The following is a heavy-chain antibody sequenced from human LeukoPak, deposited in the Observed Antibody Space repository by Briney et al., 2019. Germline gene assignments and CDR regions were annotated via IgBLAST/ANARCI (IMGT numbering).Heavy chain of an antibody. Sequence: PSETLSLTCTVSGGSISSYYWSWIRQPPGKGLEWIGYIYYSGSTNYNPSLKSRVTISVDTSKNQFSLKLSSVTAADTAVYYCALGYCSGGSCPATPKGDAFDIWGQGTMVTVSS. CDR1: GGSISSYY. D-gene: IGHD2-15*01. CDR2: IYYSGST. CDR3: ALGYCSGGSCPATPKGDAFDI. J-gene: IGHJ3*02. V-gene: IGHV4-59*01.